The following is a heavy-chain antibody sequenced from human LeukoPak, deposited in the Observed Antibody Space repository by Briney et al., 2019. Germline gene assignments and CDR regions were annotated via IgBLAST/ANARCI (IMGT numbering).Heavy chain of an antibody. CDR1: GYTFTDYY. Sequence: ASVKVSCKTYGYTFTDYYMHWVRQAPGQGLEWMGWINPNSGGTNYAQKFQGRVTMTRDTSISTAYMELSRLRSDDTAVYYCARGAVYYYGPDDYWGQGTLVTVSS. V-gene: IGHV1-2*02. CDR2: INPNSGGT. CDR3: ARGAVYYYGPDDY. J-gene: IGHJ4*02. D-gene: IGHD3-10*01.